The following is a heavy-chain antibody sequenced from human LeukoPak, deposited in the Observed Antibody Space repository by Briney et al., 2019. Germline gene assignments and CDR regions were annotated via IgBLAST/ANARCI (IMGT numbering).Heavy chain of an antibody. V-gene: IGHV1-2*02. CDR2: INPNSGGT. CDR1: GYTFTGYY. D-gene: IGHD2-2*01. J-gene: IGHJ3*02. Sequence: ASVKVSCKASGYTFTGYYMHWVRQAPGQGLEWMGWINPNSGGTNYAQKFQGRVTMTTDTSTSTAYMELRSLRSDDTAVYYCASHCSSTSCYVPDAFDIWGQGTMVTVSS. CDR3: ASHCSSTSCYVPDAFDI.